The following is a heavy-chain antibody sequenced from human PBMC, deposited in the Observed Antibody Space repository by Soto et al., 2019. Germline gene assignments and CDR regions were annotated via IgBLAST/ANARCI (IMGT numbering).Heavy chain of an antibody. CDR3: AHTRPPEYYDFWSGYSYYFDY. Sequence: QITLKESGPTLVKPTQTLTLTCTFSGFSLSTSGVGVGWIRQPPGKALEWLALIYWDDDKRYSPSLKSRLTITKDTSKNQVVLTMTNMDPVDTATYYCAHTRPPEYYDFWSGYSYYFDYWGQGTLVTVSS. V-gene: IGHV2-5*02. CDR2: IYWDDDK. J-gene: IGHJ4*02. CDR1: GFSLSTSGVG. D-gene: IGHD3-3*01.